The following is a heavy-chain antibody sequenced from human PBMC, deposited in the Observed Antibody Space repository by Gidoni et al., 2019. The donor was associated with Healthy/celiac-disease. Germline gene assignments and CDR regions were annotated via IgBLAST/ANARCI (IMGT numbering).Heavy chain of an antibody. CDR3: ARESRWTAFVFDP. CDR1: GGSISSGGSS. J-gene: IGHJ5*02. Sequence: QLQLQESGSGLVKPSQTLSLPCAVSGGSISSGGSSWSWIRQPPGKGLEWIGYIYHSGSTYYNPSLKSRVTISVDRSKNQFSLKLSSVTAADTAVYYCARESRWTAFVFDPWGQGTLVTVSS. CDR2: IYHSGST. V-gene: IGHV4-30-2*01. D-gene: IGHD3-3*01.